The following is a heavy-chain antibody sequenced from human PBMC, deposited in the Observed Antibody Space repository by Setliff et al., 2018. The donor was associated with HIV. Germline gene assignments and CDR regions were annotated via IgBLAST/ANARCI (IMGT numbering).Heavy chain of an antibody. CDR3: AKRWGAGYYLL. J-gene: IGHJ4*02. D-gene: IGHD3-22*01. V-gene: IGHV4-38-2*02. CDR2: IFHTGST. CDR1: AYSINSDYY. Sequence: KSSETLSLTCTVSAYSINSDYYWAWIRQPPGRGLESPGRGLEWIGHIFHTGSTYYNPSLKNRVSMSIDTSQNQFSLKLSSVTAADTAVYYCAKRWGAGYYLLWGQGTLVTVSS.